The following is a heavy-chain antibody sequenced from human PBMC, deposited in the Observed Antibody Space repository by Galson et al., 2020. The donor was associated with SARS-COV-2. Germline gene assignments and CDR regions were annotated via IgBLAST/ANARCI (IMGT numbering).Heavy chain of an antibody. D-gene: IGHD3-16*01. CDR2: ISSAVSTT. CDR3: ERGDMRNDYFDY. CDR1: GFTFCIYC. V-gene: IGHV3-74*01. Sequence: SLKISCAASGFTFCIYCIHSVRHAPGKGLVWVSRISSAVSTTASADSVKGRFTISGDNAKNTLYLQMNSLRAEDTAVYYSERGDMRNDYFDYWGQGTLVTVSS. J-gene: IGHJ4*02.